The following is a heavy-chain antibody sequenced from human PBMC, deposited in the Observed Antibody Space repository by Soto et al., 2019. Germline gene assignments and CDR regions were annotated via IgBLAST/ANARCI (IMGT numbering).Heavy chain of an antibody. Sequence: GASVKVSCKASGGSFASYNLQWVRQAPGQGLEWMGRINPMADVLHYAQRFQGRVTIAADRSTGIGYMELSSLTTEDTAVYYCVEGLRLGELSRWGQGTKVTVSS. D-gene: IGHD3-16*01. CDR3: VEGLRLGELSR. V-gene: IGHV1-69*02. CDR2: INPMADVL. CDR1: GGSFASYN. J-gene: IGHJ4*02.